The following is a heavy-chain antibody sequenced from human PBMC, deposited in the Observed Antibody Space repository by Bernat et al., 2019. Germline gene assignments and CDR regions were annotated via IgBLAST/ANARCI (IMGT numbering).Heavy chain of an antibody. J-gene: IGHJ4*02. Sequence: QVQLVESGGGVVQPGRSLRLSCAASGFIFSNYGMHWVRQAPGKGPEWVAVISTVGNDKKHADSVKGRFSISRDNSKNTLYLQMDGLRAEDTAVCYCARDGAVGPAAYYFDFWGQGALVTVSS. CDR3: ARDGAVGPAAYYFDF. V-gene: IGHV3-30*03. CDR1: GFIFSNYG. CDR2: ISTVGNDK. D-gene: IGHD2-2*01.